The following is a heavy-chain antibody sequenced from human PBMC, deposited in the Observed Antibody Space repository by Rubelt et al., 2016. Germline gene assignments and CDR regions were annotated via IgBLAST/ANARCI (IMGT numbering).Heavy chain of an antibody. CDR1: GFSLSTSGVG. Sequence: QITLKESGPTLVKPTQTLTLTCTFSGFSLSTSGVGVGWIRQPPGKALEWLALIYWDDDKRYSPSLKSRLTLTNDPSKNPVVLTMSNMEPVDTATYYCAHIFEVFKGARRVLFDYWGQGTLVTVSS. CDR2: IYWDDDK. D-gene: IGHD6-6*01. CDR3: AHIFEVFKGARRVLFDY. V-gene: IGHV2-5*02. J-gene: IGHJ4*02.